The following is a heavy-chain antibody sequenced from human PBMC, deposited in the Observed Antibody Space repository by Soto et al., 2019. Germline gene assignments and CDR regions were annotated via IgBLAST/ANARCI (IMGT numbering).Heavy chain of an antibody. CDR3: AGGISDFWSGYYIGY. Sequence: SVKVSCKASGGTFSSYAISWVRQAPGQGLEWMGGIIPIFGTANYAQKFQGRITITADKSTSTASMELSSLRSEDTAVYYCAGGISDFWSGYYIGYWGQGSMVTVSP. J-gene: IGHJ4*02. V-gene: IGHV1-69*06. CDR1: GGTFSSYA. CDR2: IIPIFGTA. D-gene: IGHD3-3*01.